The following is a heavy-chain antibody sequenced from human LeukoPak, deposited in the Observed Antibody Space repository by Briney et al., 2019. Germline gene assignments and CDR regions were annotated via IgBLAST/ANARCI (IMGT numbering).Heavy chain of an antibody. Sequence: SETLSLTCTFSGRSISSHYWSWIRQPPGRRMEWIGYIYSGGSTNYNPSFKSRVTMSVDTSKNQFSLALSSVTAADTALYYCATRPGGSDWYGVFDYWSPGTLVTVSP. CDR3: ATRPGGSDWYGVFDY. J-gene: IGHJ4*02. V-gene: IGHV4-59*11. CDR2: IYSGGST. CDR1: GRSISSHY. D-gene: IGHD6-13*01.